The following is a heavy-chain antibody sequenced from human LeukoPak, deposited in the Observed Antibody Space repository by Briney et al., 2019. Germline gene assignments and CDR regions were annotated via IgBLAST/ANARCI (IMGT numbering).Heavy chain of an antibody. CDR1: GVSVSSGSYY. J-gene: IGHJ4*02. CDR3: ARDWDDYGVDY. D-gene: IGHD4-17*01. CDR2: ICYSGST. Sequence: SETLSLTCTVSGVSVSSGSYYWSWIRQPPGKGLEWIGYICYSGSTNYNPSLKSRVTISVDTSKNQFSLKLSSVTAADTAVYYCARDWDDYGVDYWGQGTLVTVSS. V-gene: IGHV4-61*01.